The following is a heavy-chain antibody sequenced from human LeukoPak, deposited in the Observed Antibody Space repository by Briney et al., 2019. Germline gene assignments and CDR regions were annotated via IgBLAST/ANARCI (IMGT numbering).Heavy chain of an antibody. CDR3: AKDDGSYLDC. CDR2: ISGSGGST. V-gene: IGHV3-23*01. Sequence: GGSLRLSCAASGFTFRNYAMSWVRQAPGKGLEWVPGISGSGGSTHYADSVKGRFTISRDNSKNTLYLQMNSLRAEDTALYYCAKDDGSYLDCWGQGTLITVSS. CDR1: GFTFRNYA. D-gene: IGHD1-26*01. J-gene: IGHJ4*02.